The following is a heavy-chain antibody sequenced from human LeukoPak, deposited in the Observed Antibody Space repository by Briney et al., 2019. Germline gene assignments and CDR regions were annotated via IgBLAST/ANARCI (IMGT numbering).Heavy chain of an antibody. V-gene: IGHV3-23*01. CDR3: ARAVPSRQAIDY. CDR2: ISDSGANT. Sequence: GGSLRLSCAASGFTFSSYSMSWVRQAPGKGLEWVSIISDSGANTYYADSVKGRFTISRDNSKNTLYLQMNSLIPEDTAVYYCARAVPSRQAIDYWGQGTLVTVSS. J-gene: IGHJ4*02. CDR1: GFTFSSYS.